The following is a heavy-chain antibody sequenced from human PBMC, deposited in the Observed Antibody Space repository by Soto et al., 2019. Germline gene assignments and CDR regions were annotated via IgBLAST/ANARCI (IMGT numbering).Heavy chain of an antibody. CDR3: AKGHDIVVVPTVDY. CDR2: ISSTGGGT. D-gene: IGHD2-15*01. Sequence: PGGSLRLSCAASGFTFNNYAMSWVRQAPGKWLEWVSGISSTGGGTYYADPVKGRFTISRDNSKNTLFLQMNNLRAGDTALYYCAKGHDIVVVPTVDYWGQGXLVTVYS. V-gene: IGHV3-23*01. J-gene: IGHJ4*02. CDR1: GFTFNNYA.